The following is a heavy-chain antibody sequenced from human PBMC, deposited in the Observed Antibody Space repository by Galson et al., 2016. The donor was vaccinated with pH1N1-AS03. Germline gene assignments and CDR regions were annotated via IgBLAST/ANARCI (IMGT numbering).Heavy chain of an antibody. CDR3: VRDWGAFEDY. D-gene: IGHD3-16*01. Sequence: LRLSCAASGFSFSAYWMTWVRQAPGKSLEWVANIRQDGRQTSYVDSVRDRFTISRDNAKNSLYLQMNTLRAEDTAVYYCVRDWGAFEDYWGQGNLVTVSS. CDR2: IRQDGRQT. J-gene: IGHJ4*02. CDR1: GFSFSAYW. V-gene: IGHV3-7*03.